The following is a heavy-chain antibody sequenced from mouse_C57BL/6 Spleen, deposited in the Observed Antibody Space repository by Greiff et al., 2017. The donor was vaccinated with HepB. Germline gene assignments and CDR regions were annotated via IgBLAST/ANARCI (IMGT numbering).Heavy chain of an antibody. CDR2: IDPEDGDT. D-gene: IGHD1-1*01. V-gene: IGHV14-1*01. Sequence: EVQLQQSGAELVRPGASVKLSCTASGFNIKDYYMHWVKQRPEQGLEWIGRIDPEDGDTEYAPKFQGKATMTEDTSSNTAYLQLSSLTSEDTAVYYCTRGYYYGSSYVYFDVWGTGTTVTVSS. CDR1: GFNIKDYY. CDR3: TRGYYYGSSYVYFDV. J-gene: IGHJ1*03.